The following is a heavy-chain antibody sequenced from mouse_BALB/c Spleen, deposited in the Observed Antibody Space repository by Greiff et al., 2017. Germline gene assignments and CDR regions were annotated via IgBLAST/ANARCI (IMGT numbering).Heavy chain of an antibody. J-gene: IGHJ3*01. Sequence: GAELVKPGASVKLSCKASGYTFTSYYMYWVKQRPGQGLEWIGEINPSNGGTNFNEKFKSKATLTVDKSSSTAYMQLSSLTSEDSAVYYCTRSRYGNRAWFAYWGQGTLVTVSA. V-gene: IGHV1S81*02. CDR3: TRSRYGNRAWFAY. CDR2: INPSNGGT. D-gene: IGHD2-10*02. CDR1: GYTFTSYY.